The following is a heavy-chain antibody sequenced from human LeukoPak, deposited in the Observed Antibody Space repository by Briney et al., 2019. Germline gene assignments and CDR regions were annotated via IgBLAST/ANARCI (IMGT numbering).Heavy chain of an antibody. CDR2: IDPNSGGT. J-gene: IGHJ4*02. D-gene: IGHD3-10*01. Sequence: ASVKVSCKASGYTFTGYYMHWVRQAPGQGLEWMGWIDPNSGGTNYAQKFQGRVTMTRDTSISTAYMVLNKLRSDDTAVYYCAREYYYGSGNYYNRIDYWGQGTLVTVSS. CDR1: GYTFTGYY. V-gene: IGHV1-2*02. CDR3: AREYYYGSGNYYNRIDY.